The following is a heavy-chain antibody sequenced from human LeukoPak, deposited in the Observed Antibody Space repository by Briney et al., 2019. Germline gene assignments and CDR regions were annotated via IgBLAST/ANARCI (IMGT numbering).Heavy chain of an antibody. Sequence: GRSLRLSCAASGFTFDDYAMHWVRQAPGKGLEWVSGISWNSGSIGYADSVKGRFTISRDNAKNSLYLQMNSLRAEDTAVYYCARTRGITMIVVVPGGYYFDYWGQGTLVTVSS. V-gene: IGHV3-9*01. CDR2: ISWNSGSI. CDR1: GFTFDDYA. CDR3: ARTRGITMIVVVPGGYYFDY. J-gene: IGHJ4*02. D-gene: IGHD3-22*01.